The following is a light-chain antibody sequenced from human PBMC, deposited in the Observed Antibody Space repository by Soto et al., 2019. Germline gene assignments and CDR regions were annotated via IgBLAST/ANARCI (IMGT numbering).Light chain of an antibody. CDR1: SSNIGAGYD. V-gene: IGLV1-40*01. Sequence: VLTQPPSVSGAPGQRVTISCTGNSSNIGAGYDVHWYQQLPGAAPKLLIYDNSYRPSGVPDRFSGSKSGTSASLAITGLQAEDEADYYCQSYDSSLSGYVVIGGGTKLTVL. J-gene: IGLJ2*01. CDR3: QSYDSSLSGYVV. CDR2: DNS.